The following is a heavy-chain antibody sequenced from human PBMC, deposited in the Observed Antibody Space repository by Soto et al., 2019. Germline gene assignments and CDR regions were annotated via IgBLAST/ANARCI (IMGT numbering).Heavy chain of an antibody. D-gene: IGHD2-15*01. CDR3: TRKTPTNGMAV. V-gene: IGHV3-11*04. Sequence: PGVSLRLSCAASGFTFSDYYMSWIRQAPGKGLEWVSYISSSGSHIFYADSVKGRFTISRDNAKNSLYLQMNSLRAEDTAVYYCTRKTPTNGMAVWGQGTTVTVSS. CDR2: ISSSGSHI. CDR1: GFTFSDYY. J-gene: IGHJ6*02.